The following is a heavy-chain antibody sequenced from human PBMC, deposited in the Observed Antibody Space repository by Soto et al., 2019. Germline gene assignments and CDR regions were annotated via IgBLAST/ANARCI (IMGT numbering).Heavy chain of an antibody. D-gene: IGHD2-2*01. CDR2: IYSGGST. J-gene: IGHJ4*02. Sequence: EVQLVESGGGLVQPGGSLRLSCAASGFTVSSNYMSWVRQAPGKGLEWVSVIYSGGSTYYADSVKGRFTISRDNSKNTLYLQMNSLRAEDTAVYYCARVVVPAAMFGYFDYWGQGTLVTVSS. CDR3: ARVVVPAAMFGYFDY. V-gene: IGHV3-66*01. CDR1: GFTVSSNY.